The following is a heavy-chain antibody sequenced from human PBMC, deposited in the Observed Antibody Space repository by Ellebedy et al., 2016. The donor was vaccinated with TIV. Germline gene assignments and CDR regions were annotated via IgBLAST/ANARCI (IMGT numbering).Heavy chain of an antibody. Sequence: GESLKISCAASGFAFNTYWMSWVRQAPGKGLEWVANIKQDGSEKYYVDSVKGRFAISRDNAKNSLYLQMNSLRAADTAVYYCSRVVWLEPFDYWGQGTLVTVSS. CDR3: SRVVWLEPFDY. J-gene: IGHJ4*02. CDR2: IKQDGSEK. CDR1: GFAFNTYW. D-gene: IGHD1-1*01. V-gene: IGHV3-7*01.